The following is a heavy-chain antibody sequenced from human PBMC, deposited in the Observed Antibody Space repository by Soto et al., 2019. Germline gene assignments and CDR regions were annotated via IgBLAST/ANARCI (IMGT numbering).Heavy chain of an antibody. CDR2: IYDSGST. V-gene: IGHV4-59*01. Sequence: PSETLSLTCTVSGASISGNYWSWIRQPPGKGLEWIGYIYDSGSTNYSPSLQSRVTMSVDRSKNQFSLALTSVTAADTALYFCARYRRGTGWYYLDYWGQEILVTVSS. CDR1: GASISGNY. D-gene: IGHD6-19*01. J-gene: IGHJ4*02. CDR3: ARYRRGTGWYYLDY.